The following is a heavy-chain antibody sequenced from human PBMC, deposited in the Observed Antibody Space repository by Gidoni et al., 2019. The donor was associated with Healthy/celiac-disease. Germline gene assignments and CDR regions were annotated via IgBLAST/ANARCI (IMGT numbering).Heavy chain of an antibody. CDR1: GFTFSSYA. D-gene: IGHD2-2*01. CDR2: ISYDGSNK. CDR3: ARDPSGGYQPLGYFDY. V-gene: IGHV3-30*04. J-gene: IGHJ4*02. Sequence: QVQLVESGGGVVQPGRSLRLSCAASGFTFSSYAMHWVRQAPGKGLEWVAVISYDGSNKYYADSVKGRFTISRDNSKNTLYLQMNSLRAEDTAVYYCARDPSGGYQPLGYFDYWGQGTLVTVSS.